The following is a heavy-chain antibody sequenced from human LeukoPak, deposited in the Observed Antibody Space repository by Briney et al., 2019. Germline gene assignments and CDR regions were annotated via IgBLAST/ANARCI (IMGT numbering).Heavy chain of an antibody. D-gene: IGHD3-16*01. V-gene: IGHV1-69*06. CDR2: IIPIFGTA. J-gene: IGHJ4*02. CDR1: GGTFSSYA. Sequence: GASVKVSCKASGGTFSSYATSWVRQAPGQGLEWMGGIIPIFGTANYAQKFQGRVTITADKSTSTAYMELSSLRSEDTAVYYCARETSDDYVWGSHYFDYWGQGTLVTVSS. CDR3: ARETSDDYVWGSHYFDY.